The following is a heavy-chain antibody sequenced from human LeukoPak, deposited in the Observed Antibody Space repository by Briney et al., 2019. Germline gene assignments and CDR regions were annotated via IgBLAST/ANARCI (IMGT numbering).Heavy chain of an antibody. CDR2: INTNTGNP. D-gene: IGHD6-13*01. Sequence: ASVNVSRKASGYTFTSYAMNWVRQAPGQGVGRMGWINTNTGNPTYAHGFTGRFVFSLDTSVSTSYLQISSLKAEDTAVFDCARPSSSWPGDVFDIWGQGTMVTVSS. CDR3: ARPSSSWPGDVFDI. J-gene: IGHJ3*02. CDR1: GYTFTSYA. V-gene: IGHV7-4-1*02.